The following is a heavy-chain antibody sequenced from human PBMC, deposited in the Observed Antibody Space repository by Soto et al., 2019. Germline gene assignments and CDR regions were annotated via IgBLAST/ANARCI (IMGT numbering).Heavy chain of an antibody. J-gene: IGHJ3*02. CDR2: IVPIFGTA. CDR3: ARDRLDYYDSSGYYAPDAFDI. Sequence: SVKVSCKASGGTFSSYAISWVRQAPGQGLEWMGGIVPIFGTANYAQKFQGRVTITADESTSTAYMELSSLRSEDTAVYYCARDRLDYYDSSGYYAPDAFDIWGQGTMVTVSS. V-gene: IGHV1-69*13. CDR1: GGTFSSYA. D-gene: IGHD3-22*01.